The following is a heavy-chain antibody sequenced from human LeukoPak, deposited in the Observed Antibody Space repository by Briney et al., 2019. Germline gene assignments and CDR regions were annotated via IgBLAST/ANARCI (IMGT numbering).Heavy chain of an antibody. CDR2: IYYSGTT. J-gene: IGHJ4*02. V-gene: IGHV4-30-4*01. D-gene: IGHD3-9*01. CDR1: GGSISSGDYY. CDR3: AREGLRGYDILTGPCDY. Sequence: KASETLSLTCIVSGGSISSGDYYWSWIRQPPGKGLEWIGHIYYSGTTYYNPSLKSRVTISVDTSKNQFSLKLSSVTAADTAVYYCAREGLRGYDILTGPCDYWGQGTLVTVSS.